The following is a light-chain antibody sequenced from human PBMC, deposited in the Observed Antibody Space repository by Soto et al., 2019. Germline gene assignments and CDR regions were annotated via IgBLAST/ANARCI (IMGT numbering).Light chain of an antibody. CDR1: ESLSSTY. CDR2: GVS. Sequence: EIVLTQSPDTLSLSPGERATLSCRASESLSSTYLDWYQQRPGQAPRLLIYGVSSRATGIPDRFSGSGSGTDFTLSISRLESEDFAVYYCQQYGSSSWTFGQGTRVEVK. V-gene: IGKV3-20*01. CDR3: QQYGSSSWT. J-gene: IGKJ1*01.